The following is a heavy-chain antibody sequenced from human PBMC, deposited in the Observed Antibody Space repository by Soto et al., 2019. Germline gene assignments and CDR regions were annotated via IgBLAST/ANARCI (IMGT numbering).Heavy chain of an antibody. J-gene: IGHJ2*01. CDR2: INPSGGST. D-gene: IGHD4-17*01. Sequence: ASVKVSCKASGNTFTSYYMHWGRQAPGQGLEWMGIINPSGGSTSYAQKFQGRVTMTRDTSTSTVYMELSSLRSEDTAVYYCARQADTVTTLSWYFDLWGRGTLVTVSS. CDR1: GNTFTSYY. CDR3: ARQADTVTTLSWYFDL. V-gene: IGHV1-46*01.